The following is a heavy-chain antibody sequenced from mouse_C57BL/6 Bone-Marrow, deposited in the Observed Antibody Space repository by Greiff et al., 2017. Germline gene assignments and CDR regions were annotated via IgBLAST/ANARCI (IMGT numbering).Heavy chain of an antibody. Sequence: QVQLKQSGAELARPGASVKLSCKASGYTFTSYGISWVKQRTGQGLEWIGEIYPRSGNPYYNEKFKGKATLTADTSSSTAYMELRSLPSEDSAVYFCARGLYYGSNYWYFDVWGTGTTVTVSS. V-gene: IGHV1-81*01. CDR1: GYTFTSYG. CDR3: ARGLYYGSNYWYFDV. J-gene: IGHJ1*03. CDR2: IYPRSGNP. D-gene: IGHD1-1*01.